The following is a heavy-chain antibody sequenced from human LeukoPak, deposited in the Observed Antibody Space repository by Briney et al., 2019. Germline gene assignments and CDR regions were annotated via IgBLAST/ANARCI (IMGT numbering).Heavy chain of an antibody. CDR3: AKWSGDYPSYYLDY. D-gene: IGHD4-17*01. V-gene: IGHV3-33*06. CDR2: IRSDGSSK. Sequence: GRSLRLSCAASGFTFSSYGMHWVRQAPGKGLEWVALIRSDGSSKNYADSVKGRFTISRDASKNTVYLQMNSLRAEDTAVYSCAKWSGDYPSYYLDYWGQGTLVTVSS. J-gene: IGHJ4*02. CDR1: GFTFSSYG.